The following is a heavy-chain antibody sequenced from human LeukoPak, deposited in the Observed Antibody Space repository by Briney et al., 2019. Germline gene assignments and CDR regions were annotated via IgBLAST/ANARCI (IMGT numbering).Heavy chain of an antibody. J-gene: IGHJ1*01. CDR1: GFTFDDYA. CDR3: ARTPDYYDSSGYSHAKYFQH. Sequence: PGRSLRLSCAASGFTFDDYAMHWVRQAPGKGLEWVSGISWNSGSIGYADSVKGRFTISRDNAKNSLYLQMNSLRAEDTAVYYCARTPDYYDSSGYSHAKYFQHWGQGTLVTVSS. CDR2: ISWNSGSI. D-gene: IGHD3-22*01. V-gene: IGHV3-9*01.